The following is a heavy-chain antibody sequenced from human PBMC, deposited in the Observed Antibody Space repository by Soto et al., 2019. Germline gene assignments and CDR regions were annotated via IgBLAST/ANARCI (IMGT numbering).Heavy chain of an antibody. V-gene: IGHV5-51*01. D-gene: IGHD1-26*01. CDR2: IYPGDSDT. CDR1: GYSFTSYW. J-gene: IGHJ6*02. CDR3: ARHNLPSSGSYSYYYGMDV. Sequence: GESLKISCKGSGYSFTSYWIGWVRQMPGKGLEWMGIIYPGDSDTRYSPSFQGQVTISADKSISTAYLQWSSLKASDTAMYYCARHNLPSSGSYSYYYGMDVWGQGTTVTVSS.